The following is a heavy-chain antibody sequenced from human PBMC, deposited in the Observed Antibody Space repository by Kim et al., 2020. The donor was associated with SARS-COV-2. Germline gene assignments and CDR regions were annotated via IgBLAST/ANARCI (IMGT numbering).Heavy chain of an antibody. CDR1: GFAFSSYA. J-gene: IGHJ4*02. CDR3: MKDSDEVRPTNWD. CDR2: LRSTSGRT. Sequence: GGSLRLSCAASGFAFSSYAMSWVRQPPGKGVAWVTSLRSTSGRTDDADSVKGRFTISRDNSKSLLYLQMNSLRTDDTAGDYCMKDSDEVRPTNWDWGPGT. D-gene: IGHD2-2*01. V-gene: IGHV3-23*01.